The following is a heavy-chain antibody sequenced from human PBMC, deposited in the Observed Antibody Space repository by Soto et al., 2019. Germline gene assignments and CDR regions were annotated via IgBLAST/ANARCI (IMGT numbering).Heavy chain of an antibody. V-gene: IGHV3-23*01. CDR3: ANTSWAVDDILTGYSYYFDY. Sequence: EVQLLESGGGLVQPGGSLRLSCAASGFTFSSYAMTWVRQAPGKGLEWVSAISGSGGSTYYADSVKGRFTISRENSKNTLYLQMNSLRAEDTAVYYCANTSWAVDDILTGYSYYFDYWGQGTLVTVSS. J-gene: IGHJ4*02. CDR2: ISGSGGST. D-gene: IGHD3-9*01. CDR1: GFTFSSYA.